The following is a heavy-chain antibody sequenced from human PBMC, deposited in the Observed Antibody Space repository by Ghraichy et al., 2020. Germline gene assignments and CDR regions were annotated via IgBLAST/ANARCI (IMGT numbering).Heavy chain of an antibody. J-gene: IGHJ6*02. D-gene: IGHD2-21*01. V-gene: IGHV3-53*01. Sequence: GGSLRLSCAASGFTVSSNYMSWVRQAPGKGLEWVSVIYSGGSTYYADSVKGRFTISRDNSKNTLYLQMNSLRAEDTAVYYCARDRRGYCGGDCYSDYYYGMDVWGQGTTVTVSS. CDR3: ARDRRGYCGGDCYSDYYYGMDV. CDR1: GFTVSSNY. CDR2: IYSGGST.